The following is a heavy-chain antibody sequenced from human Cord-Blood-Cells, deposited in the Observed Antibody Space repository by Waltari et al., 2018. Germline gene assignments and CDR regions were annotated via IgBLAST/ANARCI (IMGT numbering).Heavy chain of an antibody. Sequence: QVQLVPSGAEVKKPGASVTVSCTDSGYTFTRYGISWVPQAPGQGLEWMGWISAYNGNTNYAQKLQGRVTMTTDTSTSTAYMELRSLRSDDTAVYYCARDDGYIAARRFGDYWGQGTLVTVSS. V-gene: IGHV1-18*01. D-gene: IGHD6-6*01. CDR2: ISAYNGNT. CDR3: ARDDGYIAARRFGDY. J-gene: IGHJ4*02. CDR1: GYTFTRYG.